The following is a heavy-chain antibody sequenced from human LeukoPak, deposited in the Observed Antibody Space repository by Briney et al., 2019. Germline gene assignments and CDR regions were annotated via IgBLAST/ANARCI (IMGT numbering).Heavy chain of an antibody. D-gene: IGHD5-24*01. Sequence: GESLKISCKGSGYSFTSYWIGWVRQMPGKGLEWMGIIYPGDSDTRYSPSFQGQVTISADKSISTAYLQWSSLKASDTAMYYCARQGRWLRVGNFDYWAREPWSPSPQ. CDR3: ARQGRWLRVGNFDY. CDR2: IYPGDSDT. V-gene: IGHV5-51*01. J-gene: IGHJ4*02. CDR1: GYSFTSYW.